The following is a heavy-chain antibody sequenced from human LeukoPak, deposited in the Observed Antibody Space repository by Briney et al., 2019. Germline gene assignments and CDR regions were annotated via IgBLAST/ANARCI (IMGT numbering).Heavy chain of an antibody. J-gene: IGHJ4*02. CDR1: GFTFSSYG. V-gene: IGHV3-30*18. CDR2: ISYDGSNK. Sequence: GGSLRLSCAASGFTFSSYGMHWVRQAPGKGLEWVAVISYDGSNKYYADSVKGRFTISRDNSKNTLYLQMNSLRAEDTAVYYCAKDLLSGYEMVDYWGQGTLATVSS. D-gene: IGHD5-12*01. CDR3: AKDLLSGYEMVDY.